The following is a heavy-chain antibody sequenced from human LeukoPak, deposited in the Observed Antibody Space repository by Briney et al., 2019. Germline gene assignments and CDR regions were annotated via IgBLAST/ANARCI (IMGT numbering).Heavy chain of an antibody. CDR2: IYHSGST. CDR3: ARFITMVRGVIISWFDP. J-gene: IGHJ5*02. D-gene: IGHD3-10*01. CDR1: GGSISSYY. V-gene: IGHV4-59*12. Sequence: SETLSLTCTVSGGSISSYYWSWIRQPPGKSLEWIGYIYHSGSTYYNPSLKSRVTISVDRSKNQFSLKLSSVTAADTAVYYCARFITMVRGVIISWFDPWGQGTLVTVSS.